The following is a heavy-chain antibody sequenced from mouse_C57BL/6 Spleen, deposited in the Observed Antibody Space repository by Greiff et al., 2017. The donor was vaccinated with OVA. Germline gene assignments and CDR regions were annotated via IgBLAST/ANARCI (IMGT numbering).Heavy chain of an antibody. CDR2: IDPENGDT. V-gene: IGHV14-4*01. CDR3: TTGDSNYLSFDV. Sequence: EVQLQESGAELVRPGASVKLSCTASGFNITDDYMHWVKQRPEQGLEWIGWIDPENGDTEYASKFQGKATITADTSSNTAYLQLSSLTSEDTAVYYCTTGDSNYLSFDVWGTGTTVTVSS. CDR1: GFNITDDY. D-gene: IGHD2-5*01. J-gene: IGHJ1*03.